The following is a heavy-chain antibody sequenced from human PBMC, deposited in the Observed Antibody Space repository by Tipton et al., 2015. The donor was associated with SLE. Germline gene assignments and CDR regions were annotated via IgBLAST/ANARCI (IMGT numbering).Heavy chain of an antibody. CDR3: VRDAFSYGSWKNPFGN. J-gene: IGHJ4*01. D-gene: IGHD1/OR15-1a*01. V-gene: IGHV3-20*04. CDR1: GFTFRTYT. CDR2: INWNGASK. Sequence: QLVQSGGGLVKPGGSLRLSCAASGFTFRTYTMTWVRQGPGKGLEWVADINWNGASKNYADSVRGRFTISRDNAKNSLYLQMDSLRPEDTAVYYCVRDAFSYGSWKNPFGNWGHGTLVTVSS.